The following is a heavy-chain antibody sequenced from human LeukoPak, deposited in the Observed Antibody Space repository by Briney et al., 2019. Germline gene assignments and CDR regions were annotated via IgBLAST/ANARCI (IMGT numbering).Heavy chain of an antibody. CDR3: AKNVMVKGYIDY. Sequence: GGSMRLSCAASGFILNNHAMTWVRQAPGKGLQWISVISGSGRTIEYEDSVKGRFTISRDNSKNTVSLQMNNLRVEDTAIYYCAKNVMVKGYIDYWGQGTPVTVSS. CDR2: ISGSGRTI. D-gene: IGHD5-18*01. V-gene: IGHV3-23*01. J-gene: IGHJ4*02. CDR1: GFILNNHA.